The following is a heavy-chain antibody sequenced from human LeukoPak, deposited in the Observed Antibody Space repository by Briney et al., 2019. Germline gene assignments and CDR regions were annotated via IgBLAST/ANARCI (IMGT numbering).Heavy chain of an antibody. D-gene: IGHD4-11*01. CDR3: ARDFWVTTVSTPDY. Sequence: ASVKVSCKASGYIFTGYYMHWVRQAPGQGLEWMGIINPRGGSTSYAQKFQGRVTMTRDTSTSTVYVELSSLRSEDTAVYYCARDFWVTTVSTPDYWGQGTLVTVSS. V-gene: IGHV1-46*01. CDR2: INPRGGST. CDR1: GYIFTGYY. J-gene: IGHJ4*02.